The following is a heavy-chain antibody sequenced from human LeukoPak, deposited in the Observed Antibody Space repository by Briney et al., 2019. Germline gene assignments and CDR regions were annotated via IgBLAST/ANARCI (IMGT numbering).Heavy chain of an antibody. CDR2: IYSGGST. CDR3: ARQSFIYSSYNY. CDR1: GVTVRSNY. V-gene: IGHV3-53*01. Sequence: HPGGSLRLSRAASGVTVRSNYMSWVRQAPGKGLEWVSVIYSGGSTYYADSVKGRFTISRDNSKNTLYLQMNSLRAEDTAGYYCARQSFIYSSYNYWGQGTLVTVSS. J-gene: IGHJ4*02. D-gene: IGHD6-6*01.